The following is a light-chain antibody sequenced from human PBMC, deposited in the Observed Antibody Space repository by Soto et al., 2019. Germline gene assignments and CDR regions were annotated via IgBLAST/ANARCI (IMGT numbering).Light chain of an antibody. CDR2: EVV. Sequence: QSVLTQPPCASGCPGQSVTISCTGTKNDIGVYDFVSWYQHHPGKAPRLIIYEVVQRPSGVPDRFSGSKSGNTASLTVSGLQAADEADYFCKSYAGSNTYVFGSGTKVTVL. CDR1: KNDIGVYDF. V-gene: IGLV2-8*01. CDR3: KSYAGSNTYV. J-gene: IGLJ1*01.